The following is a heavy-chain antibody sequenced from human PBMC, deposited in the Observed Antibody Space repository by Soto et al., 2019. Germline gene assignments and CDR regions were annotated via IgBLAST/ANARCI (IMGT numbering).Heavy chain of an antibody. Sequence: GGSLRLSCAASGFTFSNYAFHWVRQAPGKGLEWITVISYDGSQTYFGDSVKGRFAISRDNSKDTLYLQMNSLRPEDTAVYYCARDFGAGAFDIWGQGTLVTVSS. J-gene: IGHJ3*02. CDR1: GFTFSNYA. CDR3: ARDFGAGAFDI. D-gene: IGHD3-3*01. CDR2: ISYDGSQT. V-gene: IGHV3-30*09.